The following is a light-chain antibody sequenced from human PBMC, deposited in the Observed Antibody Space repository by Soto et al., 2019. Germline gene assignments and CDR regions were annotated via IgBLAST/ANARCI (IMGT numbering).Light chain of an antibody. CDR1: QSVSSN. J-gene: IGKJ1*01. V-gene: IGKV3-15*01. CDR2: GAS. Sequence: ELLMTQSPATLSVSPVERATLSCRASQSVSSNLAWYQQKPGQAPRLLIYGASTRATGIPARFSGSGSGTEFTLTISSLQSEDFAVYYCQQYNNWPPTFGQGTKVDIK. CDR3: QQYNNWPPT.